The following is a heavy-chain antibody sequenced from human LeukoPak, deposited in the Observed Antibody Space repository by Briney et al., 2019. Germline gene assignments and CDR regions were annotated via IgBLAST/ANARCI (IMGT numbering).Heavy chain of an antibody. J-gene: IGHJ1*01. D-gene: IGHD3-22*01. CDR3: ARGPPHYYDSSGYRFQH. CDR2: IFYSGST. Sequence: SETLSLTCTVSGGSISSYYWSWIRQPPGKGLEWIGYIFYSGSTNYNPSLKSRVTMSVDTSKSQFSLILSSVTAADTAVYYCARGPPHYYDSSGYRFQHWGQGTLVTVSS. CDR1: GGSISSYY. V-gene: IGHV4-59*01.